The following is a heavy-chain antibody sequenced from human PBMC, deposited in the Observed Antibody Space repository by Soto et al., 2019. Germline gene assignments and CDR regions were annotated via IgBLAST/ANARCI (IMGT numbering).Heavy chain of an antibody. CDR2: IYYSGST. V-gene: IGHV4-31*03. D-gene: IGHD3-22*01. J-gene: IGHJ5*02. CDR3: ARAHDSSGFNWFDP. CDR1: GGSISSGGYY. Sequence: PSETLSLTCTVSGGSISSGGYYWSWIRQHPGKGLEWIGYIYYSGSTYYNPSLKSRVTISVDTSKNQFSLKLSSVTAADTAVYYCARAHDSSGFNWFDPWGQGTRVTVSS.